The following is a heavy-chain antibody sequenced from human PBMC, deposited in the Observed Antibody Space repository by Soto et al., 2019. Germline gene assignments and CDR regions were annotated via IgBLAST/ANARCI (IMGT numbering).Heavy chain of an antibody. CDR2: MNPNSGNT. Sequence: ASVKVSCKASGYTFTSYDINWVRQATGQGLEWMGWMNPNSGNTGYAQKFQGRVTMTRNTSISTAYMELSSLRSEDTAVYYCAREGTLRYFDWLLPKQDAFDIWGQGTMVTVSS. CDR1: GYTFTSYD. CDR3: AREGTLRYFDWLLPKQDAFDI. V-gene: IGHV1-8*01. J-gene: IGHJ3*02. D-gene: IGHD3-9*01.